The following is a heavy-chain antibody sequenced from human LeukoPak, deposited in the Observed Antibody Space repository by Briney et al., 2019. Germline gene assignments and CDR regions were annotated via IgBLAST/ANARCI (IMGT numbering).Heavy chain of an antibody. CDR3: ASGGAYDFWSGINY. CDR1: GGTFSSYA. V-gene: IGHV1-69*05. J-gene: IGHJ4*02. CDR2: IIPIFGTA. Sequence: SVKVSCKASGGTFSSYAISWVRQAPGQGLEWMGRIIPIFGTANYAQKFQGRVTITTDESTSTAYMELSSLRSEDTAVYYCASGGAYDFWSGINYWGQGTLVTVSS. D-gene: IGHD3-3*01.